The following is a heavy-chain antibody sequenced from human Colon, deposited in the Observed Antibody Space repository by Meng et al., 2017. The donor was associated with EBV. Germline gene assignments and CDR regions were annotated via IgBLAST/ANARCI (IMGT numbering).Heavy chain of an antibody. CDR3: ARVWQSLTAFFDS. Sequence: QVDSEESGPGPVKPSGTLSLTCAVSGGSISSSHWWTWVRQPPGKGLEWIGEVYHTGSTKYNPSLKSRLTISVDKSKNQFSLNLTSVTAADTAVYYCARVWQSLTAFFDSWGQGTLVTVSS. J-gene: IGHJ4*02. V-gene: IGHV4-4*02. CDR1: GGSISSSHW. CDR2: VYHTGST. D-gene: IGHD2-21*01.